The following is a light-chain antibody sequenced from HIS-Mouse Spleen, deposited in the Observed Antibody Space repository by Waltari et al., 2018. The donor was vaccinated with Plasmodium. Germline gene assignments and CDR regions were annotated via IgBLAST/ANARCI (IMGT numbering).Light chain of an antibody. CDR3: QAWDSSTAV. V-gene: IGLV3-1*01. J-gene: IGLJ3*02. CDR1: KLGDKY. CDR2: QDS. Sequence: SYELTQPPSVSVSPGQTASITSSGDKLGDKYACWYQQKPGQSPVLVIYQDSKRPSRIPERFSGSNSGNTATLTISGTQSMDEADYYCQAWDSSTAVFGGGTKLTVL.